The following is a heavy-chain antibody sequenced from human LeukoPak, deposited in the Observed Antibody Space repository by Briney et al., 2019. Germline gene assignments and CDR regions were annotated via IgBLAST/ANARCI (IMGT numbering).Heavy chain of an antibody. Sequence: GGSLRLSCAASAFTFSIYAIHWVRQAPGKGLEWVAFIRYDGSNKYYADSVKGRFTISRDNSKNTLYLQMNSLRAEDTAVYYCTKDESYAFDYWGQGTLVTVSS. V-gene: IGHV3-30*02. CDR2: IRYDGSNK. J-gene: IGHJ4*02. CDR3: TKDESYAFDY. D-gene: IGHD3-10*01. CDR1: AFTFSIYA.